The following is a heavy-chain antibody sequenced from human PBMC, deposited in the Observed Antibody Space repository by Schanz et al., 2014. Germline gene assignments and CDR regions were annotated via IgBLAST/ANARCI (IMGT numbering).Heavy chain of an antibody. Sequence: EVQLVESGGGLVQPGGSLRLSCAASGFTFSGYWMSWVRQAPGEGLVWVANIKLDGREKYYADSVKGRFTISRDNAKNTLYLQMNSLRAEDTAVYYCIRGDIMVVPVAHFWGQGILVTVSS. CDR2: IKLDGREK. D-gene: IGHD2-2*01. J-gene: IGHJ4*02. CDR1: GFTFSGYW. V-gene: IGHV3-7*01. CDR3: IRGDIMVVPVAHF.